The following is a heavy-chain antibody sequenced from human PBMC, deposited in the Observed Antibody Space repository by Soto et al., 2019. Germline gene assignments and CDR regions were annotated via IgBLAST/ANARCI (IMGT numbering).Heavy chain of an antibody. V-gene: IGHV4-4*09. D-gene: IGHD1-1*01. CDR2: TFSRGSA. J-gene: IGHJ4*02. Sequence: PPETLSLTCTVSGDSIGNAHWSRIRQPPGKGLDWIGLTFSRGSATYNPSLQSRVTISVETSKNQWSRKLTAVTAADAAVYFCARHPTRXLEALEITFXFRGKRNLVPVSS. CDR3: ARHPTRXLEALEITFXF. CDR1: GDSIGNAH.